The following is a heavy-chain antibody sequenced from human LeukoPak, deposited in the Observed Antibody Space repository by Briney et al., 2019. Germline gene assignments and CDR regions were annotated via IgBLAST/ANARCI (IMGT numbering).Heavy chain of an antibody. CDR3: ARGSYSYGAYYYYYMDV. J-gene: IGHJ6*03. Sequence: PGGSLRLSCAASGFTFSNAWMHWVRQAPGKGLVWVSRITSDGSSTRYADSVKGRFTISRDNAKNTLYLQMNSLRAEDTAVYYCARGSYSYGAYYYYYMDVWGKGTTVTVSS. D-gene: IGHD5-18*01. CDR1: GFTFSNAW. CDR2: ITSDGSST. V-gene: IGHV3-74*01.